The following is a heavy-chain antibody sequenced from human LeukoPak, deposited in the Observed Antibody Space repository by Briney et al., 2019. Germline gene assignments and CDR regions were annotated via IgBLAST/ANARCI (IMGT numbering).Heavy chain of an antibody. CDR1: AYTFTIHG. CDR3: ARYGGHDLEFDY. V-gene: IGHV1-18*01. Sequence: GPAVTVSFTASAYTFTIHGIGRVRQAPGPGLELMGWITGYTGVTNYAETFQDRVTLTTDTSTSTAYMELRSLTSDDTAIYYCARYGGHDLEFDYWGQGTLVTVSS. D-gene: IGHD5-12*01. J-gene: IGHJ4*02. CDR2: ITGYTGVT.